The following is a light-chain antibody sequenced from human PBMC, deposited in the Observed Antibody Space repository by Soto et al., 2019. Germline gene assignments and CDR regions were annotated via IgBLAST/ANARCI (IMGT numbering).Light chain of an antibody. CDR2: GAS. CDR1: QSVSSY. V-gene: IGKV3-11*01. CDR3: QKRSNWPPNT. J-gene: IGKJ4*01. Sequence: EIVLTQSPATLSLSPGERATLSCRASQSVSSYLAWYQQKPGQAPRLLIYGASNRATGIPDRFSGSGSGTDFTLAISRLEPEDFAVYYCQKRSNWPPNTFGGGTKVDIK.